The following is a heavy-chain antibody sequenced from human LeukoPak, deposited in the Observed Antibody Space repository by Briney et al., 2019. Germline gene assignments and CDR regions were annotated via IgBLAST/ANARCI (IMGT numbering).Heavy chain of an antibody. V-gene: IGHV3-7*01. Sequence: GGSLRLSCAASVFTFSNYWMTWVRQAPGKGLEWVAHINQDASKRYYMDSVKARFPISRDNANNSLSLQMNSLRAEDTAVYYCVRDGGVSGYDLLDYWGQGTLVTVSS. CDR2: INQDASKR. D-gene: IGHD5-12*01. J-gene: IGHJ4*02. CDR1: VFTFSNYW. CDR3: VRDGGVSGYDLLDY.